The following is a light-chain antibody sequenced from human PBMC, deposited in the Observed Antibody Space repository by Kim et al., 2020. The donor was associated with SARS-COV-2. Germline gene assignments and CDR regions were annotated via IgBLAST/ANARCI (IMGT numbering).Light chain of an antibody. CDR1: QSVTRN. CDR2: GAS. CDR3: QQYNNWPYT. Sequence: EIVMTQSPGTLSVSPGERATLSCRASQSVTRNLAWYQQKPGQAPRLLISGASTWATGIPARFSGSGSGTEFTLTISSLQSEDFGVYYCQQYNNWPYTFGQGTKLEIK. J-gene: IGKJ2*01. V-gene: IGKV3-15*01.